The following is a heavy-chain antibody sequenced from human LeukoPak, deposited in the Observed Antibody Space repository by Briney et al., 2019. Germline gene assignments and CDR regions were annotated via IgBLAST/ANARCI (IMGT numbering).Heavy chain of an antibody. Sequence: GGSLRLSCAASGFTFSSYAMSWVRQAPGKGLEWVSAISGSGGSTYYADSVKGRFTVSRDNSKNTLYLQMNSLRAEDTAVYYCAKVSYGDYGGFDYWGQGTLVTVSS. J-gene: IGHJ4*02. CDR2: ISGSGGST. CDR3: AKVSYGDYGGFDY. D-gene: IGHD4-17*01. CDR1: GFTFSSYA. V-gene: IGHV3-23*01.